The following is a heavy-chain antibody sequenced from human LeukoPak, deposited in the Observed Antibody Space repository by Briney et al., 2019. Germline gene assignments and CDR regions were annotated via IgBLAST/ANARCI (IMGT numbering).Heavy chain of an antibody. Sequence: SETLSLTCTVSGGSISSSSYYWGWIRQPPGKGLEWIGSIYYSGSTNYNPSLKSRVTISVDTSKNQFSLKLTSVTAADTAVYYCAGGRRSSSWYNWFDPWGQGTLVTVSS. J-gene: IGHJ5*02. D-gene: IGHD6-13*01. CDR2: IYYSGST. CDR1: GGSISSSSYY. CDR3: AGGRRSSSWYNWFDP. V-gene: IGHV4-39*07.